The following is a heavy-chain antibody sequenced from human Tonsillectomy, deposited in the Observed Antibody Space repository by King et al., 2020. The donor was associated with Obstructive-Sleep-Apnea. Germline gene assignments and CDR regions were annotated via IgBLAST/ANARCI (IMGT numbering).Heavy chain of an antibody. CDR2: ISDDGSNK. D-gene: IGHD3-22*01. CDR3: ARDPSGYSY. J-gene: IGHJ4*02. CDR1: GFTFSSYA. Sequence: HVQLVESGGGVVQPGRSLRLSCAASGFTFSSYAMHWVRQAPGKGLEWVAVISDDGSNKYYAYSVKGRFTISRDNSQTTLYLQMNRLRAEDTAGYYSARDPSGYSYWGQGTLVTVSS. V-gene: IGHV3-30*04.